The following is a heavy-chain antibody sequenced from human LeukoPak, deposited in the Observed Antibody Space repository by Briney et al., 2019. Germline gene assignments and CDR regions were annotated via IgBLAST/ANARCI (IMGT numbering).Heavy chain of an antibody. V-gene: IGHV1-18*01. CDR3: ARGYCSSATCRHFDY. D-gene: IGHD2-2*01. J-gene: IGHJ4*02. Sequence: ASVKVSCKASGYAFTNYAISWVRQAPGQGLEWMGWISVYNGNTNYAQKLQGRVTMTADTSTTPAYMELRSLRSDDTAVYYCARGYCSSATCRHFDYWGQGALVTVSS. CDR2: ISVYNGNT. CDR1: GYAFTNYA.